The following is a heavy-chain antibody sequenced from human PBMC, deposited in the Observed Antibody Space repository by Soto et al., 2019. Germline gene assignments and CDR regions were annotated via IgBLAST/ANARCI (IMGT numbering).Heavy chain of an antibody. J-gene: IGHJ4*02. CDR2: ISGSGGST. D-gene: IGHD3-9*01. Sequence: EVQLLESGGGLVQPGGSLRLSCAASGFTFSSYAMSWVRQAPGKGLEWVSAISGSGGSTYYADSVKGRFTISRGNSKNTLYLQMNSLRAEDTAVYYCAKDLGRYFDWFSLDWGQGTLVTVSS. CDR3: AKDLGRYFDWFSLD. CDR1: GFTFSSYA. V-gene: IGHV3-23*01.